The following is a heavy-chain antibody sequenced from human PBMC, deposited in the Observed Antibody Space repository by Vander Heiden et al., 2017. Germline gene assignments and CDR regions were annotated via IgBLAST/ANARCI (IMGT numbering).Heavy chain of an antibody. J-gene: IGHJ3*01. CDR3: ATSFCDNKDHAFDV. CDR1: GFIFSSYW. Sequence: EVQLVVSGGGLLQPGGSLRPSCAASGFIFSSYWMSWVRQAPGKGLERVANIKQDGSDKYYVDSVKGRFAISRDNAKNSLYLEMNSLRVEDTSVYYCATSFCDNKDHAFDVWGQGAMVTVSS. CDR2: IKQDGSDK. V-gene: IGHV3-7*01. D-gene: IGHD2-21*01.